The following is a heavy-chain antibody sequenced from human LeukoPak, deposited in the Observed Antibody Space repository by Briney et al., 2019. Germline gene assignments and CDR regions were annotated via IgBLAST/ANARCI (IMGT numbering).Heavy chain of an antibody. CDR2: IYYSGST. CDR3: ARGGAGWLRRFDP. Sequence: SETLSLTCTVSGGSISSYYWSWIRQPPGKGLEWIGYIYYSGSTNYNPSLKSRVTISVDTSKNQFSLKLSSVTAADTAVYYCARGGAGWLRRFDPWGQGTLVTVSS. J-gene: IGHJ5*02. D-gene: IGHD5-12*01. V-gene: IGHV4-59*01. CDR1: GGSISSYY.